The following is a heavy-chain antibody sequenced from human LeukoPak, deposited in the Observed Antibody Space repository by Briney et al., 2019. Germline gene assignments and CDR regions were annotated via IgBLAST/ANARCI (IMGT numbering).Heavy chain of an antibody. CDR1: GYTLTELS. J-gene: IGHJ4*02. V-gene: IGHV1-24*01. Sequence: GASAKVSCKVSGYTLTELSMHWVRQAPGKGLEWMGGFDPEDGETIYAQKFQGRVTMTEDTSTDTAYMELSSLRSEDTAVYYCATCNPYYYGSRNLKELDYWGQGTLVTVSS. D-gene: IGHD3-10*01. CDR2: FDPEDGET. CDR3: ATCNPYYYGSRNLKELDY.